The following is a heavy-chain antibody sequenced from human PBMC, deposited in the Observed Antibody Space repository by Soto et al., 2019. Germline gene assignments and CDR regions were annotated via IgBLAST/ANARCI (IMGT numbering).Heavy chain of an antibody. V-gene: IGHV4-39*01. J-gene: IGHJ4*02. CDR1: GDSISNRSYS. CDR2: IYYSGST. D-gene: IGHD4-17*01. CDR3: ARQRTSVITQAYFDS. Sequence: SETLSLTCTVTGDSISNRSYSWGWIRQPPGKGLEWIGSIYYSGSTYNNPSLKSRVSMSVDTSKNQFSLKLRSVTAADTALYYCARQRTSVITQAYFDSWGQGSMVTVSS.